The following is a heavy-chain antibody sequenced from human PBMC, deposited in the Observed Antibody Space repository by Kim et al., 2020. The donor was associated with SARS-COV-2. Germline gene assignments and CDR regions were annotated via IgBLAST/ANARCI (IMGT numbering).Heavy chain of an antibody. CDR1: GYTFTGYY. D-gene: IGHD3-22*01. J-gene: IGHJ4*02. V-gene: IGHV1-2*06. CDR2: INPNSGGT. Sequence: ASVKVSCKASGYTFTGYYMHWVRQAPGQGLEWMGRINPNSGGTNYAQKFQGRVTMTRDTSISTAYMELSRLRSDDTAVYYCARAPSYYYDSSGYYLSGYWGQGTLVTVSS. CDR3: ARAPSYYYDSSGYYLSGY.